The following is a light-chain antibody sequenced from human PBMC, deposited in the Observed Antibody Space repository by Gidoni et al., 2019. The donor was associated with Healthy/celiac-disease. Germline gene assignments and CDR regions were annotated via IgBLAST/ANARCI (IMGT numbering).Light chain of an antibody. V-gene: IGKV4-1*01. Sequence: DIVMPQSPDSLAVCLGERATINCKSSQSVLYSSNNKNYLAWYQQKPGQPPTLLIYWASTRESGVPDRFSGSGSGTDFTLTISSLQAEDVAVYYCQQYYSTPPFGGGTKVEIK. CDR2: WAS. CDR1: QSVLYSSNNKNY. CDR3: QQYYSTPP. J-gene: IGKJ4*01.